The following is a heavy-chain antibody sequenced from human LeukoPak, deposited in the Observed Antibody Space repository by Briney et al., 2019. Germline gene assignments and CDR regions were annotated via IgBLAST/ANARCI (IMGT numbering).Heavy chain of an antibody. CDR3: ARHGARLFYYYYMDV. Sequence: GASVNVSCKASGGTFSSYAISWVRQAPGQGLEWMGGIIPIFGTASYAQKFQGRVTITTDESTSTAYMELSSLRSEDTAVYYCARHGARLFYYYYMDVWGKGTTVTVSS. J-gene: IGHJ6*03. D-gene: IGHD6-6*01. CDR1: GGTFSSYA. V-gene: IGHV1-69*05. CDR2: IIPIFGTA.